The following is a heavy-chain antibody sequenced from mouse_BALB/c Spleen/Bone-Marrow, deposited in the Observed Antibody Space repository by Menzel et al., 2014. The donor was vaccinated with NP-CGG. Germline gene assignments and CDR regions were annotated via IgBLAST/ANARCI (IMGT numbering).Heavy chain of an antibody. V-gene: IGHV1-69*02. J-gene: IGHJ4*01. Sequence: QVQLKQSGAELVRPGASVKLSCKASGYTFTNYWINWVKQRPGQGLEWIGNIYPSDSYTNYNQKFKDKATLTVDKSSSTAYMQLSSPTSEDSAVYYCTRWLPYAMDYWGQGTSVTVYS. CDR3: TRWLPYAMDY. D-gene: IGHD2-2*01. CDR1: GYTFTNYW. CDR2: IYPSDSYT.